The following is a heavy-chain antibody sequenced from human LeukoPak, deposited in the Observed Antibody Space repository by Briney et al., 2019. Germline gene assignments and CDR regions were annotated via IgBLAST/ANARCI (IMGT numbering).Heavy chain of an antibody. CDR2: ISSSSSYI. J-gene: IGHJ6*03. CDR3: ARDRWQVMATIASYYMDV. CDR1: GFTFSSYS. D-gene: IGHD5-24*01. V-gene: IGHV3-21*01. Sequence: GGSLRLSCAASGFTFSSYSMNWVRQAPGKGLEWVSSISSSSSYIYYADSVKGRFTISRDNAKNSLYLQMNSLRAEDTAVYYCARDRWQVMATIASYYMDVWGKGTTVTVSS.